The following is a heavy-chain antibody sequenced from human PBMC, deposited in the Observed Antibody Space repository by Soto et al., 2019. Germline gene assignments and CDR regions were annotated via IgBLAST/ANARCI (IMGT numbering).Heavy chain of an antibody. CDR1: GFTFTSYG. J-gene: IGHJ4*02. CDR2: ISYDGGLQ. Sequence: QAHLVESGGGVVQPGRSLRLSCAASGFTFTSYGMHWVRQAPGTRLEWVAVISYDGGLQHYADSVKGRFTISRDNSKNMVLLQRNSVRAEDTAVYYCVSDRGYGHASVPYSWGQGTLVSVSS. D-gene: IGHD5-18*01. V-gene: IGHV3-30*03. CDR3: VSDRGYGHASVPYS.